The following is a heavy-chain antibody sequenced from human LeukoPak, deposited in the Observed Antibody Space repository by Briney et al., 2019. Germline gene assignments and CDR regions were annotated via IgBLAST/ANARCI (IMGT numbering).Heavy chain of an antibody. CDR3: ARDQYDTWSRRGNFDS. Sequence: GGSLRLSCAASGFIFSNYAMSWVRQAPGKGLEWVANIKLDGSEKNYVDSVKGRFTISRDNTKNSLYLQMNSLRAEDTAVFYCARDQYDTWSRRGNFDSWGQGTLVIVSS. J-gene: IGHJ4*02. V-gene: IGHV3-7*03. CDR2: IKLDGSEK. D-gene: IGHD3-3*01. CDR1: GFIFSNYA.